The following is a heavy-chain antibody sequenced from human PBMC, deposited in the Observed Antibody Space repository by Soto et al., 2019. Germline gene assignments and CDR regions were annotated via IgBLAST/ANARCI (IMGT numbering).Heavy chain of an antibody. V-gene: IGHV3-15*01. CDR1: GITFTNAW. CDR2: IKSNSDGGAT. CDR3: TTDRPNDDFWRGDSHIAFDI. D-gene: IGHD3-3*01. J-gene: IGHJ3*02. Sequence: GGSLRLSCAASGITFTNAWVNWVRQTPGKGLEWVGRIKSNSDGGATDYAAPVKGRFTISRDDSKNTLFLQMNSLKIEDTAVYYCTTDRPNDDFWRGDSHIAFDIWGQGTLVTVSS.